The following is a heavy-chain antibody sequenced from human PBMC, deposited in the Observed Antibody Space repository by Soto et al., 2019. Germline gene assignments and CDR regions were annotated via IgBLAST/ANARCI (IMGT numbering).Heavy chain of an antibody. CDR1: GYTFIGYY. J-gene: IGHJ6*02. CDR2: INPNSGGT. CDR3: ARVGGGLASLGYYGMDV. V-gene: IGHV1-2*04. D-gene: IGHD3-10*01. Sequence: QVQLVQSGAEVKKTGASVKVSCKASGYTFIGYYIHWVRQAPGQGLEWMGWINPNSGGTNYAQRFQGWVTMTRDRPISKAYMELSRLKSDDTAVYYCARVGGGLASLGYYGMDVWGQGTTVTVSS.